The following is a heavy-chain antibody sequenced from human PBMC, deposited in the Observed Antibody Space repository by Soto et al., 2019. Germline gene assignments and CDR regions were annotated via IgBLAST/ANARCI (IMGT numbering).Heavy chain of an antibody. J-gene: IGHJ6*02. CDR1: GGTFSSYA. CDR3: ARILVDTNYYYYYGMDV. CDR2: IIPIFGTA. Sequence: QVQLVQSGAEVKKPGSSVKVSCKASGGTFSSYAISCVRQAPGQGLEWMGGIIPIFGTANYAQKFQGRVTITADESTSTAYMELSSLRSEDTAVYYCARILVDTNYYYYYGMDVWGQGTTVTVSS. D-gene: IGHD5-18*01. V-gene: IGHV1-69*01.